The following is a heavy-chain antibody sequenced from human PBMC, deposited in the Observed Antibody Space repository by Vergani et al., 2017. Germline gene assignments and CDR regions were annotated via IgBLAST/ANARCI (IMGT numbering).Heavy chain of an antibody. CDR1: GGSISSSSYY. CDR3: ARHQPYDYGDRGLSDY. J-gene: IGHJ4*02. D-gene: IGHD4-17*01. Sequence: QLQLQESGPGLVKPSETLSLTCTVSGGSISSSSYYWGWIRQPPGKGLEWIGSIYYSGSTYYNPSLKRRVTISVDTSKNQFSLKLSSVTAADTAVYYCARHQPYDYGDRGLSDYWGQGTLVTVSS. V-gene: IGHV4-39*01. CDR2: IYYSGST.